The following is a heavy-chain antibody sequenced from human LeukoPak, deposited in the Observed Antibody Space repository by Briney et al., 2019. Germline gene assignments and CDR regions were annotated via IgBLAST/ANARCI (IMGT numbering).Heavy chain of an antibody. D-gene: IGHD1-26*01. CDR2: ISYDGSTK. CDR1: GFTFSSYA. CDR3: AKDSSVWVVGAISFFDY. V-gene: IGHV3-30*18. J-gene: IGHJ4*02. Sequence: PGGSLRLSCAASGFTFSSYAMSWVRQAPGKGLEWVAAISYDGSTKYYADSVKGRFTSSRDNSKNTLYLQMNSLRPEDTAVYYCAKDSSVWVVGAISFFDYWGQRTLVTVSS.